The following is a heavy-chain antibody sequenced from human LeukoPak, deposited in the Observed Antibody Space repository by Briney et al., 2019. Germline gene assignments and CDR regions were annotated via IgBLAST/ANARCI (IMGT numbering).Heavy chain of an antibody. Sequence: PSETLSLTCAVYGGSFSGYYWSWIRQPPGKGLEWTGYIYYSGSTNYNPSLKSRVTISVDTSKNQFSLKLSSVTAADTAIYYCARAVSGRFDYWGQGTLVTVSS. V-gene: IGHV4-59*08. D-gene: IGHD6-19*01. J-gene: IGHJ4*02. CDR2: IYYSGST. CDR3: ARAVSGRFDY. CDR1: GGSFSGYY.